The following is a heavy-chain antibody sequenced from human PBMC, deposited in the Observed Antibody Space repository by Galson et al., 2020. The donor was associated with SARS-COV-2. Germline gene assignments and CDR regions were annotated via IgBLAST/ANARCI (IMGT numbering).Heavy chain of an antibody. D-gene: IGHD3-16*01. J-gene: IGHJ3*02. Sequence: GESLKISCAASGFTFSSYSMNWVRQAPGKGLEWVSSISSSSSYIYYADSVKGRFTISRDNAKNSLYLQMNSLRAEDTAVYYCARDYRVRGITFGGVTPDAFDIWGQGTMVTVSS. CDR2: ISSSSSYI. V-gene: IGHV3-21*01. CDR1: GFTFSSYS. CDR3: ARDYRVRGITFGGVTPDAFDI.